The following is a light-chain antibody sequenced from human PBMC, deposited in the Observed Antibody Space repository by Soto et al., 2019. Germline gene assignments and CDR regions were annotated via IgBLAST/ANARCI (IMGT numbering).Light chain of an antibody. CDR1: QSVSNN. V-gene: IGKV3-15*01. CDR2: GAS. Sequence: EIVMTQSPATLSVSPGERATLSCRASQSVSNNLAWYQQKPGQAPRLLIYGASTRATGIPARFSGSGSGTEFTHTVSSLQSEDFAVYYCQQYNTWPRTFGQGTKVEIK. J-gene: IGKJ1*01. CDR3: QQYNTWPRT.